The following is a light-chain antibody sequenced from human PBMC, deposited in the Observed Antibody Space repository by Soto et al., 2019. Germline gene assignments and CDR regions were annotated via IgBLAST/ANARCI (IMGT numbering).Light chain of an antibody. Sequence: DIVLTQSPGTLSSSPGERATLSCRASETIVNNYLAWYQQKPGQAPRLLIYGASSRATGIPDRFSGSGSGTDFTLTISRREPEDLAVYYCQQYDPSPATFGQGTKVDIK. V-gene: IGKV3-20*01. CDR1: ETIVNNY. J-gene: IGKJ1*01. CDR2: GAS. CDR3: QQYDPSPAT.